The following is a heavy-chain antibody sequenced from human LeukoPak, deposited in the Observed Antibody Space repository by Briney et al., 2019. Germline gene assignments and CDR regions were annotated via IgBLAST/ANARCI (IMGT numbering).Heavy chain of an antibody. CDR1: GFTFSSYS. CDR3: ARDRLHYGEYEKTFDY. Sequence: GGSLRLSCEASGFTFSSYSMNWVRQAPGKGLEWVSSISSSSGYIYYADSVKGRFTISRDNAKNSLYLQMDSLRAEDTAVYYCARDRLHYGEYEKTFDYWGQGTLVTVSS. D-gene: IGHD4-17*01. CDR2: ISSSSGYI. V-gene: IGHV3-21*01. J-gene: IGHJ4*02.